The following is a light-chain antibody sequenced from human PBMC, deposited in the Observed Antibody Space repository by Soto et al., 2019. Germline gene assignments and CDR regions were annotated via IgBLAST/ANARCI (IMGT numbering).Light chain of an antibody. CDR3: SLYTSSDTPYV. CDR1: RSNIGAGYD. V-gene: IGLV1-40*01. Sequence: QSVLTQPPSVSGAPGQRVTISCTGSRSNIGAGYDVHWYQQLPGTAPKLLIFGNNNRPSGVPDRFSGSKSGITASLTISGLQAEDEADYYCSLYTSSDTPYVFGTGTKLTVL. CDR2: GNN. J-gene: IGLJ1*01.